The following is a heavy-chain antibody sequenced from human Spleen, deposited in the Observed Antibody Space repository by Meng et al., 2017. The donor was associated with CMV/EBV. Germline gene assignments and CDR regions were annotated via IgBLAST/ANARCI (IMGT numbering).Heavy chain of an antibody. CDR1: GYTFTAYY. V-gene: IGHV1-2*02. D-gene: IGHD2-2*01. CDR2: INPNSGGT. Sequence: CKASGYTFTAYYIHWVRQAPGQGLEWMGWINPNSGGTNYAQKFQGRVTMTRDTSISTAYMELSRLRSDDTAVYYCARGCTSCYQIDYWGQGTLVTVSS. CDR3: ARGCTSCYQIDY. J-gene: IGHJ4*02.